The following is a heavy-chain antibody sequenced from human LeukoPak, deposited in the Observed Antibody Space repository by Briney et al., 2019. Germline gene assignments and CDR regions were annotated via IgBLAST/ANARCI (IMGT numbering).Heavy chain of an antibody. CDR1: GFTFDDYA. Sequence: GRSLRLSCAASGFTFDDYAMHWVRQAPGRGLEWVSGISWNSGSIGYADSVKGRFTIPRDNAKNSLYLQMNSLRAEDTALYYCAKDIHGSGYYYYGMDVWGQGTTVTVSS. V-gene: IGHV3-9*01. CDR2: ISWNSGSI. D-gene: IGHD3-10*01. CDR3: AKDIHGSGYYYYGMDV. J-gene: IGHJ6*02.